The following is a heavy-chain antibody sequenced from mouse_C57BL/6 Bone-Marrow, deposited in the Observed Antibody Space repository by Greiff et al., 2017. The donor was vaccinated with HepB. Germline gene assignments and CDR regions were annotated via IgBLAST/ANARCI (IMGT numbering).Heavy chain of an antibody. J-gene: IGHJ2*01. D-gene: IGHD1-1*01. CDR3: ARSAPSYYYGRDFDY. Sequence: QVHVKQSGAELARPGASVKLSCKASGYTFTSYGISWVKQRTGQGLEWIGEIYPRSGNTYYNEKFKGKATLTADKSSSTAYMELRSLTSEDSAVYFCARSAPSYYYGRDFDYWGQGTTLTVSS. CDR1: GYTFTSYG. V-gene: IGHV1-81*01. CDR2: IYPRSGNT.